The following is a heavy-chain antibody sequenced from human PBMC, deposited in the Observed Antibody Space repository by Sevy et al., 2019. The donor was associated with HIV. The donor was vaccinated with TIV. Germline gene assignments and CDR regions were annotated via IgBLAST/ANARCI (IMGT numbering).Heavy chain of an antibody. V-gene: IGHV3-23*01. D-gene: IGHD5-12*01. CDR1: GFTFSSYA. Sequence: GGSLRLSCAASGFTFSSYAMSWVRQAPGKGLEWVSAISGSGISTYYADSVKGRFTISRDNSKNTLYLQMNNLRAEDQAGFYCAKRNRYRGYETGYWGQGTLVTGSS. CDR2: ISGSGIST. CDR3: AKRNRYRGYETGY. J-gene: IGHJ4*02.